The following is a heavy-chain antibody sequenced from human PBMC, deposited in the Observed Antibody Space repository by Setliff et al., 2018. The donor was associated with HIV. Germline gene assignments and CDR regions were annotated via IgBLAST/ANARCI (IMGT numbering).Heavy chain of an antibody. CDR1: GFTFSMFS. J-gene: IGHJ4*02. CDR2: IRSKAYGGTT. V-gene: IGHV3-49*04. D-gene: IGHD3-3*01. Sequence: GGSLRLSCEGFGFTFSMFSMNWVRQAPGKGLEWVGFIRSKAYGGTTEYAASVKGRFTISRDDSKSIAYLQMNSLKTEDTAVYYCTRDIGEAYYNFWDAYEYFDYWGQGTQVTVSS. CDR3: TRDIGEAYYNFWDAYEYFDY.